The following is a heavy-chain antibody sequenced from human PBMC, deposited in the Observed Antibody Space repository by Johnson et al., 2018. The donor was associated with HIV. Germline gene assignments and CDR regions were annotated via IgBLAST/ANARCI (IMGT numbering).Heavy chain of an antibody. CDR2: ISYDGSNK. J-gene: IGHJ3*02. V-gene: IGHV3-30*04. CDR3: ARDSPQLVGDAFYI. CDR1: GFTFSSYA. Sequence: QVQLVESGGGVVRPGGSLKLSCAASGFTFSSYALHWVRQAPGKGLEWVAVISYDGSNKYYADSVKGRFTISRDNSKNTLYLQMNSLRAEDTAVYYCARDSPQLVGDAFYILGQGTMVTVTS. D-gene: IGHD6-13*01.